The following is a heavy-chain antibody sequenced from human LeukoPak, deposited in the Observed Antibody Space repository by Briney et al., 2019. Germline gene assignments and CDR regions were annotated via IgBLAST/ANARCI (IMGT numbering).Heavy chain of an antibody. V-gene: IGHV3-23*01. CDR3: AKGPLIEVAGTTWDY. CDR2: ISGSGAST. J-gene: IGHJ4*02. CDR1: TLTFNTYA. D-gene: IGHD6-19*01. Sequence: PGGSLRLSCAASTLTFNTYAMSWVRQAPVKGLEWVSAISGSGASTYYADSVKGRFTISRDNSKNTLYLQMNSPRAEDTAVYFCAKGPLIEVAGTTWDYWGQGTLVTVSS.